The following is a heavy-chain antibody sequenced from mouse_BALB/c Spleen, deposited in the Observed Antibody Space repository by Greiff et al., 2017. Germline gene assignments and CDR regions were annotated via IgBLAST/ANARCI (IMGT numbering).Heavy chain of an antibody. V-gene: IGHV1-80*01. D-gene: IGHD2-4*01. CDR3: AREEGYYDYDRFAY. J-gene: IGHJ3*01. CDR1: GFAFSSYW. CDR2: IYPGDGDT. Sequence: QVQLQQSGAELVTPGSSVKLSCTASGFAFSSYWMNWVKQRPGQGLEWIGQIYPGDGDTNYNGKFKGKATLTADKSSSTAYMQLSSLTSEDSAVYFCAREEGYYDYDRFAYWGQGTLVTVSA.